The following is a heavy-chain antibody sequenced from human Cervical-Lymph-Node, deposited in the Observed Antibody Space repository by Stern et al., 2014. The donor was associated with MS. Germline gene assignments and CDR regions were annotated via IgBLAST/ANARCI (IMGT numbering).Heavy chain of an antibody. Sequence: QVQLVQSGTEVKKPGSSVKVSCQASGGTFNVYAINWLRQPPGQGLDWIGGIIPIIGLANYAQKFQGRVTITADESTRTSSMQLTSLTSNDTAIYYCARDGRHTNNYGLDVWGQGTTVTVSS. J-gene: IGHJ6*02. CDR2: IIPIIGLA. CDR1: GGTFNVYA. CDR3: ARDGRHTNNYGLDV. V-gene: IGHV1-69*01.